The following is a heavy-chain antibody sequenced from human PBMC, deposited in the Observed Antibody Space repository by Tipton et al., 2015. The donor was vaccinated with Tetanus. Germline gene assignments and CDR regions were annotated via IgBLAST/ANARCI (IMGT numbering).Heavy chain of an antibody. Sequence: SLRLSCAASGFTFSSYSMNWVRQAPGKGLEWVSSISSSSSYIYYADSVKGRFTISRDNAKNSLYLQMNSPRAEDTAVYYCARGAAPPYYFDYWGQGTLVTVSS. J-gene: IGHJ4*02. D-gene: IGHD6-13*01. CDR3: ARGAAPPYYFDY. CDR1: GFTFSSYS. V-gene: IGHV3-21*01. CDR2: ISSSSSYI.